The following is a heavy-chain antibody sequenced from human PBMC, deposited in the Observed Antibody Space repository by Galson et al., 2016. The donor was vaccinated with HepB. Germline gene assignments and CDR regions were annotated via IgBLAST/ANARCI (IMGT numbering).Heavy chain of an antibody. V-gene: IGHV3-30-3*01. J-gene: IGHJ4*02. CDR1: GFTFSTHA. CDR2: IIIDGSSK. Sequence: SLRLSCAASGFTFSTHAMRWVRQAPGKGLEWVAAIIIDGSSKYYADSVMGRFTISRDNSKNTLYLQMNSLRTEDTAVYHCARDPDKGNFRTIDHWGQGTLVTASS. CDR3: ARDPDKGNFRTIDH. D-gene: IGHD1-7*01.